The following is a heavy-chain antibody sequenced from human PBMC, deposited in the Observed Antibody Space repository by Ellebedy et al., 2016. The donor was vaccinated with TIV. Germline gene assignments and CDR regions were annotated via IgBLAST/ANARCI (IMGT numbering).Heavy chain of an antibody. CDR1: GFTFSSYS. D-gene: IGHD3-10*01. J-gene: IGHJ4*02. V-gene: IGHV3-7*03. CDR3: ARVGWFGELEN. Sequence: GESLKISXAASGFTFSSYSMNWVRQAPGKGLEWVANIKQDGSEKYYVDSVKGRFTISRDNAKNSLYLQMNSLRAEDTAVYYCARVGWFGELENWGQGTLVTVSS. CDR2: IKQDGSEK.